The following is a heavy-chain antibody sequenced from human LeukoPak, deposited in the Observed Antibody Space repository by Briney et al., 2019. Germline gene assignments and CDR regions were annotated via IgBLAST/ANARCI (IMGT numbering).Heavy chain of an antibody. Sequence: SETLSLTCTVSGGSIRSYYWSWIRQPPGKGLEWIGYISYSGSTTYNPSLKSRVTILVDTSKNQFSLKLSSVTAADTAVYFCARRWTSSSPSYNYYYMDVWGKGTTVTVSS. V-gene: IGHV4-59*08. CDR1: GGSIRSYY. J-gene: IGHJ6*03. D-gene: IGHD6-6*01. CDR2: ISYSGST. CDR3: ARRWTSSSPSYNYYYMDV.